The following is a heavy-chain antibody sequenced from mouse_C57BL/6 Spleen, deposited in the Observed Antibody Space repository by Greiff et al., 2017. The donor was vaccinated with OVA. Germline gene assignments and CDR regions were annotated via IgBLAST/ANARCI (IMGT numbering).Heavy chain of an antibody. D-gene: IGHD4-1*01. J-gene: IGHJ4*01. Sequence: QVQLKESGPELVKPGASVKISCKASGYAFSSSWMNWVKQRPGKGLEWIGRIYPGDGDTNYNGKFKGKATLTADKSSSTAYMQLSSLTSEDSAVYFWAKLGRAMDYWGQGTSVTVSS. CDR3: AKLGRAMDY. V-gene: IGHV1-82*01. CDR2: IYPGDGDT. CDR1: GYAFSSSW.